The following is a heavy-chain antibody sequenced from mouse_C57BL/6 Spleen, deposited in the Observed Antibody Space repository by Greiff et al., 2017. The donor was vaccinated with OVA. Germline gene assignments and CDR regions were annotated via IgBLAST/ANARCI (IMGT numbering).Heavy chain of an antibody. Sequence: DVMLVESGGGLVKPGGSLKLSCAASGFTFSSYAMSWVRQTPEKRLEWVATISDGGSYTYYPDNVKGRFTISRDNAKTNLYLQMSHLKYEDTAMYYCERVDDGRAMDDWGQGTSVTVSS. CDR1: GFTFSSYA. CDR3: ERVDDGRAMDD. J-gene: IGHJ4*01. CDR2: ISDGGSYT. V-gene: IGHV5-4*03. D-gene: IGHD2-3*01.